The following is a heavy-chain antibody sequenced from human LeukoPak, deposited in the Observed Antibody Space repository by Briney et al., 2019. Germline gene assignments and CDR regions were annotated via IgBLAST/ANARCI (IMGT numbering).Heavy chain of an antibody. CDR2: IYSGGST. J-gene: IGHJ4*02. Sequence: GGSLRLSCAASGFTVSSNYMSWVRQAPGKGLEWVSVIYSGGSTYYADSVKGRFTISRDNSKNTLYLQMNSLRAEDTAVYYCARGGQTYDFWSGSQKYYFDYWGQGTLVTVSS. CDR1: GFTVSSNY. V-gene: IGHV3-53*01. CDR3: ARGGQTYDFWSGSQKYYFDY. D-gene: IGHD3-3*01.